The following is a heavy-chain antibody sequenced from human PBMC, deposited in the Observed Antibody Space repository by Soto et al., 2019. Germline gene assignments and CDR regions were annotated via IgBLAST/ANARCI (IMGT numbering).Heavy chain of an antibody. CDR2: IIPIFGTA. J-gene: IGHJ6*02. Sequence: QVQLVQSGAEVKKPGSSVKVSCKASGGTFSSYAISWVRQAPGQGLEWMGGIIPIFGTANYEQKFQGRVTITADKSTSTAYMELSSLRSEDTAVYYCAREPYYDFWSPSVNELFGMDVWGQGTTVTVSS. CDR3: AREPYYDFWSPSVNELFGMDV. V-gene: IGHV1-69*06. D-gene: IGHD3-3*01. CDR1: GGTFSSYA.